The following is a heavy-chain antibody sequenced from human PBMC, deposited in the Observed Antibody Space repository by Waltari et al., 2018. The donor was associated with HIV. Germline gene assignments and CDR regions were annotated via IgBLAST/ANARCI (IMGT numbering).Heavy chain of an antibody. Sequence: QVQLVESGGGVVQPGRSLRLSCATSGFPLSIYGMHWVRQAPGKGLEWVTVIWYDGSKKYYADSVKGRFTISRDNSKNTLYLQMNSLRIEDTAVYYCARKYSSSWGAPFDYWGQGTLVTVSS. CDR1: GFPLSIYG. V-gene: IGHV3-33*01. D-gene: IGHD6-13*01. CDR2: IWYDGSKK. J-gene: IGHJ4*02. CDR3: ARKYSSSWGAPFDY.